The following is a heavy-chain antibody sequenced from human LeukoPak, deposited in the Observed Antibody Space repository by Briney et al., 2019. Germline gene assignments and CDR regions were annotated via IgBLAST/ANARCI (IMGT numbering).Heavy chain of an antibody. D-gene: IGHD6-19*01. V-gene: IGHV4-59*01. CDR1: GGSISSYY. CDR2: IYYSGST. CDR3: ESSIAVAGTTKFDY. J-gene: IGHJ4*02. Sequence: SETLSLTCTVSGGSISSYYWSWIRQPPGKGLEWIGYIYYSGSTNYNPSLKSRVTISVDTSKNQFSLKLSSVTAADTAVYYCESSIAVAGTTKFDYWGQGTLVTVSS.